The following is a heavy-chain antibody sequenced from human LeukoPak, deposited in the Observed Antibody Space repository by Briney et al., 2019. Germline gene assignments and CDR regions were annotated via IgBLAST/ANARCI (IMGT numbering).Heavy chain of an antibody. CDR2: ISGSGGST. D-gene: IGHD2-15*01. J-gene: IGHJ4*02. V-gene: IGHV3-23*01. CDR1: GFTFSSYA. CDR3: AKSPRYCSGGSCRLHFDY. Sequence: PGGSLRLSCAASGFTFSSYAMSWVRQAPGKGLEWVSAISGSGGSTYYADSVKGRFTISRDNSKSTLYLQMNSLRAENTAVYYCAKSPRYCSGGSCRLHFDYWGQGTLVTVSS.